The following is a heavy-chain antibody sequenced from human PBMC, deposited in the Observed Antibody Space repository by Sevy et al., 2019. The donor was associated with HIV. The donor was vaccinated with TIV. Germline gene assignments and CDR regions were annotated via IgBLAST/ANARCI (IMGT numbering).Heavy chain of an antibody. J-gene: IGHJ4*02. CDR1: GDTFISYT. V-gene: IGHV1-69*13. CDR2: IIPIYGTA. Sequence: ASVKVSCKVSGDTFISYTITWVRQAPGQGLEWIGGIIPIYGTASHAQKFQGRVTFTADEFTSTAYMELSRLRSEDTAMYYCTRDYGSGSYSIMGGYWGQGTLVTVSS. D-gene: IGHD3-10*01. CDR3: TRDYGSGSYSIMGGY.